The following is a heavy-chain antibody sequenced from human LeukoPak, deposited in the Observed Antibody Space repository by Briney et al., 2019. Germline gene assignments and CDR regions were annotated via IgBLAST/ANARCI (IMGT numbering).Heavy chain of an antibody. D-gene: IGHD6-13*01. Sequence: SETLSLTCTVSGDSISSYYWSWIQQPPGKGLEWIGYIHYSGSTNYNPSLKSRVTISVDTSKNQFSLKLSSVTAADTAVYYCAREEQLAGTGYFDYWGQGTLVTVSS. CDR1: GDSISSYY. V-gene: IGHV4-59*12. J-gene: IGHJ4*02. CDR3: AREEQLAGTGYFDY. CDR2: IHYSGST.